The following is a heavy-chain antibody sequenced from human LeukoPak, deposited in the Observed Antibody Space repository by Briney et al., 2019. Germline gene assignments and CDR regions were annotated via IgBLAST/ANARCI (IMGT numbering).Heavy chain of an antibody. D-gene: IGHD2-2*01. Sequence: GGSLRLSCAASGFTVSSNYMSWVRQAPGKGLEWVSVIYSGGSTYYADSVKGRFTISRHNSKNTLYLQMNTLRAEDTAVYYCARDKAAAFDYWGQGTLVTVSS. CDR2: IYSGGST. V-gene: IGHV3-53*04. J-gene: IGHJ4*02. CDR1: GFTVSSNY. CDR3: ARDKAAAFDY.